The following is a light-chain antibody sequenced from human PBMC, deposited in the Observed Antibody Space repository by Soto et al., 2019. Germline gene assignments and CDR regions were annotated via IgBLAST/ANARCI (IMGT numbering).Light chain of an antibody. Sequence: VVMTQSPVTLSVSPGERVTLSCRASKSVDRALAWYQQKPGQGLRLLIYAASTRASGVPDRFRGRGSGTECTLTIGSLQSEDFAVYSCQQYKHWRTFGQGAKVEIK. CDR3: QQYKHWRT. CDR2: AAS. V-gene: IGKV3-15*01. J-gene: IGKJ1*01. CDR1: KSVDRA.